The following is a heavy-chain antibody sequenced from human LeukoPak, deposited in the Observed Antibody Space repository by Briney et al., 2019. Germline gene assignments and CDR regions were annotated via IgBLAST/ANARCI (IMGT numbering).Heavy chain of an antibody. V-gene: IGHV3-23*01. CDR2: ISGSGGST. CDR1: GFTFSSYA. CDR3: AKSSRGYVSSFDN. D-gene: IGHD5-12*01. J-gene: IGHJ4*02. Sequence: GGSLRLSCAASGFTFSSYAMSWVRQAPGKGLERVSAISGSGGSTYYADSVKGRFTISRDNSKNTLYLQMNSLRAEDTAVYYCAKSSRGYVSSFDNWGQGTLVTVSS.